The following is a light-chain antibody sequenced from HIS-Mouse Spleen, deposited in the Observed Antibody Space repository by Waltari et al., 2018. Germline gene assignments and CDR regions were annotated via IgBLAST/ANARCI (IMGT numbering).Light chain of an antibody. Sequence: SYELTQPPSVSVSPGQTARITCSGDALPKKYAYWYQQKSGQAPVLVIYEDRKRPSGLTERFSGSSSGTMATLSISGAQVEDEADYYCYSTDSSGNHRVFGGGTKLTVL. J-gene: IGLJ2*01. CDR1: ALPKKY. CDR2: EDR. V-gene: IGLV3-10*01. CDR3: YSTDSSGNHRV.